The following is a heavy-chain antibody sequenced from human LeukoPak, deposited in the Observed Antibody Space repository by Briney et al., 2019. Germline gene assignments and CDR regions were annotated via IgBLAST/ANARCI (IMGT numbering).Heavy chain of an antibody. V-gene: IGHV1-2*02. J-gene: IGHJ4*02. Sequence: GASVKVSCKAAGYTFTGYYMHWVRQAPGQGLEWMGWINPNSGGTNYAQKFQGRVTMTRDTSISTAYMELSRLRSDDTAVYYCARGYYGYSGYYDYWGQGTLVTVSS. CDR3: ARGYYGYSGYYDY. CDR2: INPNSGGT. D-gene: IGHD1-26*01. CDR1: GYTFTGYY.